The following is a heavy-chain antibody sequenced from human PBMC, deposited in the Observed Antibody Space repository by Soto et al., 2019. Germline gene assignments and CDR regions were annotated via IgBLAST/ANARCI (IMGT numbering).Heavy chain of an antibody. CDR3: ARYVTTVTTADAFDI. CDR1: GYSFTSYW. CDR2: IYPGDSDT. Sequence: GESLKISCKSSGYSFTSYWIGWVRQMPGKGLEWMGIIYPGDSDTRYSPSFQGQVTISADKSISTAYLQWSSLKASDTAMYYCARYVTTVTTADAFDIWGQGTMVTVSS. J-gene: IGHJ3*02. V-gene: IGHV5-51*01. D-gene: IGHD4-17*01.